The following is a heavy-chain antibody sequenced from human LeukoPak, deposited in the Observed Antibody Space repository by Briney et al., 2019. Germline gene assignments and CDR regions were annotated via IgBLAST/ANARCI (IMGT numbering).Heavy chain of an antibody. J-gene: IGHJ6*03. CDR1: GFKSSNYA. CDR3: AKDRSNAYDYYYMDV. Sequence: PGGSLRLSCAGSGFKSSNYAMSWVRQVPGKGLEWLSAITGGGRTTRYADSVKGRFTISRDNSKNTLYLQMNGLRVEDTAIYYCAKDRSNAYDYYYMDVWGKGTTVTVSS. D-gene: IGHD2-21*01. V-gene: IGHV3-23*01. CDR2: ITGGGRTT.